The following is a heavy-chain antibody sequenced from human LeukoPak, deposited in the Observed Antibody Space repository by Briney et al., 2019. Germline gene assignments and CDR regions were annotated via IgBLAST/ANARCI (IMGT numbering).Heavy chain of an antibody. Sequence: GRSLRLSCAASGFTFSSYAMHWVRQAPGKGLEWVAVISYDGSNKYYADSVKGRFTISRDNSKNTLYLQMNSLRAEDTAVYYCAKDGEYSSSYYYYYMDVWGKGTTVTVSS. J-gene: IGHJ6*03. D-gene: IGHD6-6*01. CDR3: AKDGEYSSSYYYYYMDV. CDR2: ISYDGSNK. V-gene: IGHV3-30-3*01. CDR1: GFTFSSYA.